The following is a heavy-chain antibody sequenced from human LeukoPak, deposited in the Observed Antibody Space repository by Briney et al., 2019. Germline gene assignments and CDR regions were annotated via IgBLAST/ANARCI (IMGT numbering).Heavy chain of an antibody. J-gene: IGHJ4*02. CDR3: ARGGIQVSGIDEFDY. CDR2: IGIRGDT. Sequence: GGSLRLSCAASGLTFIDYDMHWVRQVIGKGLEWVSAIGIRGDTHYSGSVKGRFTISRENAESSLYLQMNSLRAEDTAVYYCARGGIQVSGIDEFDYWGQGTLVTVSS. V-gene: IGHV3-13*01. CDR1: GLTFIDYD. D-gene: IGHD6-19*01.